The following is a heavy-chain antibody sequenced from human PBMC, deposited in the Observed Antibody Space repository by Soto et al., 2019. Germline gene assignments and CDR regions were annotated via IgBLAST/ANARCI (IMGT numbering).Heavy chain of an antibody. J-gene: IGHJ5*02. CDR3: GRGSGLNLFAP. Sequence: QVQLVQSGAEVKKPGASVKVSCKASGYTFTTYAMHWVRQDPGQRLEWMGWINAGNGNTKYSQKFQGRVTITRDTSASKAYRELSSMRSEDTAVYYCGRGSGLNLFAPWGQGTLVTVSS. V-gene: IGHV1-3*01. CDR2: INAGNGNT. D-gene: IGHD3-10*01. CDR1: GYTFTTYA.